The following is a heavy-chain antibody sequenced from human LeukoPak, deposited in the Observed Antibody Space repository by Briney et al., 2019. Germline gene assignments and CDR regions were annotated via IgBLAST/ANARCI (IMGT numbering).Heavy chain of an antibody. V-gene: IGHV1-69*05. CDR2: IIPIFGTA. CDR3: ARGYSGYDWFWFDP. J-gene: IGHJ5*02. Sequence: SVKVSCKASGGTFSSYAISWVRQAPGQGLEWMGGIIPIFGTANYAQKFQGRVTITTDESTSTAYMELSSLRSEDTAVYYCARGYSGYDWFWFDPWGQGNLVTVSS. D-gene: IGHD5-12*01. CDR1: GGTFSSYA.